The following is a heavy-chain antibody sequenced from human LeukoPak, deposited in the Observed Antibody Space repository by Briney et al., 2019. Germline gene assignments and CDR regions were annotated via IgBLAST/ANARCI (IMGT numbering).Heavy chain of an antibody. V-gene: IGHV4-39*01. CDR2: IYYSGST. D-gene: IGHD4-11*01. J-gene: IGHJ6*03. CDR1: GGSISSSSYY. CDR3: ARSDYSSYYMDV. Sequence: PSETLSLTCTVSGGSISSSSYYWGWIRQPPGKGLERIGSIYYSGSTYYNPSLKSRVTISADTSKNQFSLKLSSVTAADTALYYCARSDYSSYYMDVWGKGTTVTVSS.